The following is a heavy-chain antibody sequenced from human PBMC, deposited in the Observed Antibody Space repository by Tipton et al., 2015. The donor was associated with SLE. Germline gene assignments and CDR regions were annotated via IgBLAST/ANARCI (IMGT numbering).Heavy chain of an antibody. Sequence: QLVQSGGGLVQPGGSLRLSCAASGFTFSSYEMNWVRQAPGKGLEWVSYISSSGSTIYYADSVKGRFTISRDNAKNSLYLQMNSLRAEDTAVYYCARDGVKVGTTTFDYWGQGTLVTVSS. V-gene: IGHV3-48*03. CDR2: ISSSGSTI. CDR1: GFTFSSYE. J-gene: IGHJ4*02. D-gene: IGHD1-26*01. CDR3: ARDGVKVGTTTFDY.